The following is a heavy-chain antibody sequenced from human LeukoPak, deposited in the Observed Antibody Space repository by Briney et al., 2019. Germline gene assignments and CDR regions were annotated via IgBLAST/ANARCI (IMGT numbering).Heavy chain of an antibody. CDR1: GYTFTSFG. CDR3: TRDHCSGDNCPSFDY. CDR2: IGAYNGDT. Sequence: GASVKVSCKPSGYTFTSFGISWVRQAPGQGLEWMGWIGAYNGDTNYAQKFQGRVTMTTDTSMSTAYMDLRSLRSDDTAVYYCTRDHCSGDNCPSFDYWGQGTLVTVSS. V-gene: IGHV1-18*04. D-gene: IGHD2-15*01. J-gene: IGHJ4*02.